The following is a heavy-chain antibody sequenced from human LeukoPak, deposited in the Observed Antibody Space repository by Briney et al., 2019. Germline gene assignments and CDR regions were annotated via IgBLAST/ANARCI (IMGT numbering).Heavy chain of an antibody. CDR3: ARGLYYYDSSGIRH. V-gene: IGHV1-18*01. J-gene: IGHJ1*01. D-gene: IGHD3-22*01. CDR1: GYTFSNYA. Sequence: SVKVSCKTSGYTFSNYAISWVRQAPGQGLEWMGWISGYNGNTKYAEKLQGRVTMTTETSTNTAYMELRSLTFDDTAIYYCARGLYYYDSSGIRHWGQGTLVTVSS. CDR2: ISGYNGNT.